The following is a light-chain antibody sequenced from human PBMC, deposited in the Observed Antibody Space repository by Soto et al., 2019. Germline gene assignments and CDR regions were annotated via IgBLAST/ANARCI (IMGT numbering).Light chain of an antibody. V-gene: IGLV2-14*03. CDR1: SSDIGGYEF. J-gene: IGLJ3*02. Sequence: QYALTQPASVSGSPGQSITISCTGTSSDIGGYEFVSWYQQHPGKAPKFIIYDVSNRPSGVSNRFSGSKSGNTASLTISGLQAEDEADYYCSSYTSSSTVMFGGGTKVTVL. CDR2: DVS. CDR3: SSYTSSSTVM.